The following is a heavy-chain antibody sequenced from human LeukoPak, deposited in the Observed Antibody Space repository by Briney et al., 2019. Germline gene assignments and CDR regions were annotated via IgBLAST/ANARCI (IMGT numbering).Heavy chain of an antibody. CDR1: GYTFTGYY. Sequence: ASVKVSCKASGYTFTGYYMHWVRQAPGQGLEWMGWINPNSGGKKYAQKFQGRVTMTRDTSISTAYMELSSLESDDTAVYYCARFLGYCSGGSCYFDYWGQGTLVTVSS. V-gene: IGHV1-2*02. D-gene: IGHD2-15*01. J-gene: IGHJ4*02. CDR3: ARFLGYCSGGSCYFDY. CDR2: INPNSGGK.